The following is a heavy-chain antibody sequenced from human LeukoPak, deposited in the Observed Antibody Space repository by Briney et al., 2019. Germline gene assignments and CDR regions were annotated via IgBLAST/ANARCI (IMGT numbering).Heavy chain of an antibody. Sequence: SETLSLTCTVSGGSISSYYWSWIRQPPGKGLEWIGEINHSGSTTYNPSLKSRVTISVDTSKNQFSLKLSSVTAADTAVYYCAREKVQLERHVLGGLDYWGQGTLVTVSS. D-gene: IGHD1-1*01. CDR2: INHSGST. V-gene: IGHV4-59*12. CDR3: AREKVQLERHVLGGLDY. J-gene: IGHJ4*02. CDR1: GGSISSYY.